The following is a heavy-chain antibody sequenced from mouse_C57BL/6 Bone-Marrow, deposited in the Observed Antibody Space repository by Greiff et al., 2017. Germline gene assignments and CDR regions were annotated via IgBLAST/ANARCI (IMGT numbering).Heavy chain of an antibody. D-gene: IGHD2-3*01. V-gene: IGHV1-26*01. CDR1: GYTFTDYY. CDR3: ARDGYYPYAMDY. CDR2: INPNNGGT. Sequence: EVQLQQSGPELVKPGASVQISCKASGYTFTDYYMNWVKQSHGKSLEWIGDINPNNGGTSYNQKFKGKATLTVDKSSSTAYMELRSLTSEDSAVYYCARDGYYPYAMDYWGQGTSVTVSS. J-gene: IGHJ4*01.